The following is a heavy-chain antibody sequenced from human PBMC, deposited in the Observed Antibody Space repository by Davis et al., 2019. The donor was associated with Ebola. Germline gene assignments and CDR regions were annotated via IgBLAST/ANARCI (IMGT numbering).Heavy chain of an antibody. CDR1: GFSFRTYD. CDR3: VRPAFGSHYFDY. Sequence: PAGSLTLSCAASGFSFRTYDMHWVRQVTGKTLEWVSAIATAGDTYYPASVKGRFTISRENARNSLYLQMNSLRTEDTAVYYCVRPAFGSHYFDYWGQGILVTVSS. V-gene: IGHV3-13*01. CDR2: IATAGDT. J-gene: IGHJ4*02. D-gene: IGHD2-2*01.